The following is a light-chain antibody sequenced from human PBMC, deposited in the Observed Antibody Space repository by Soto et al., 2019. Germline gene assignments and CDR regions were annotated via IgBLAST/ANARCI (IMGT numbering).Light chain of an antibody. CDR1: SGHRTYA. V-gene: IGLV4-69*01. Sequence: QPVLTQSPSASACLGASVKLTCTLNSGHRTYAIAWHQQQPEKGPRYLMKVNSDGSHSKGDGIPDRFSGSSSGAERYLTISSLQSEDEADYYCQTWGTGIPVFGGGTKLTVL. J-gene: IGLJ3*02. CDR2: VNSDGSH. CDR3: QTWGTGIPV.